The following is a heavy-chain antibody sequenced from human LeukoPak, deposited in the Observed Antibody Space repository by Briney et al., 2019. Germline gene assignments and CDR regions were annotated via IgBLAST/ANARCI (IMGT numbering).Heavy chain of an antibody. J-gene: IGHJ4*02. CDR1: GGSFSGYY. D-gene: IGHD6-13*01. CDR2: INHSGST. V-gene: IGHV4-34*01. Sequence: SETLSLTCAVYGGSFSGYYWSWNRQPPGKGLEWIGEINHSGSTNYNPSLKSRVTISVDTSKNQFSLKLSSVTAADTAVYYCARGRAAAGTDYWGQGTLVTVSS. CDR3: ARGRAAAGTDY.